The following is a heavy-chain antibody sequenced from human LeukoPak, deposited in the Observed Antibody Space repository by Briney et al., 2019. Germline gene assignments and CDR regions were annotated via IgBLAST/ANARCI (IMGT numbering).Heavy chain of an antibody. D-gene: IGHD3-22*01. CDR2: IYYSGST. V-gene: IGHV4-59*01. CDR3: ARVTGYMIEDYFDY. J-gene: IGHJ4*02. CDR1: GGSISNYY. Sequence: MPSETLSLTCTVSGGSISNYYWGWIRQPPGKGLEWIGYIYYSGSTNYNPSLKSRVTISVETSKNQFSLKLSSVTAADTAVYYCARVTGYMIEDYFDYWGQGTLVTVSS.